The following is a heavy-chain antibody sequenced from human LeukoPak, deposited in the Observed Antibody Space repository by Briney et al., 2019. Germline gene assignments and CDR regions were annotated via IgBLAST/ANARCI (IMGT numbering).Heavy chain of an antibody. Sequence: GGSLRLSCAASGFTFSSYAMHWVRPAPGKGLEWVAVISYDGSNKYYADSVKGRFTISRDNSKNTLYLQMNSLRAEDTAVYYCARAISWELRYYYGMDVWGQGATVTVSS. V-gene: IGHV3-30*04. J-gene: IGHJ6*02. D-gene: IGHD1-26*01. CDR1: GFTFSSYA. CDR3: ARAISWELRYYYGMDV. CDR2: ISYDGSNK.